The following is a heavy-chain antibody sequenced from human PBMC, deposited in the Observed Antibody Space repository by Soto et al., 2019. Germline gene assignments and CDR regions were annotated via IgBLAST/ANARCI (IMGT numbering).Heavy chain of an antibody. V-gene: IGHV4-61*01. D-gene: IGHD2-15*01. Sequence: SETLSLTCTVSGGSISSSIYYWGWIRQPPGKGLEWIGYMYYSGSTNYNPSLKSRVTISVDTSKNQFSLKLSSVTAADTAVYYCARDAGGPADYWGQGTLGTV. CDR3: ARDAGGPADY. CDR2: MYYSGST. J-gene: IGHJ4*02. CDR1: GGSISSSIYY.